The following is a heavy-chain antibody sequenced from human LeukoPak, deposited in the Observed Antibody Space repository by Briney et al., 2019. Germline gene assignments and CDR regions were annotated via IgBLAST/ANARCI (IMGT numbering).Heavy chain of an antibody. CDR1: GFTVSNSY. V-gene: IGHV3-53*01. Sequence: GSLRLSCAASGFTVSNSYMSWVRHAPGRGLEWVSVIYSGGTTYYADSVKGRFTISRDNSKNTLYLQMNSLRAEDTAVYYCARDAITFVMDVWGQGTTVTVSS. CDR2: IYSGGTT. CDR3: ARDAITFVMDV. J-gene: IGHJ6*02. D-gene: IGHD3-16*01.